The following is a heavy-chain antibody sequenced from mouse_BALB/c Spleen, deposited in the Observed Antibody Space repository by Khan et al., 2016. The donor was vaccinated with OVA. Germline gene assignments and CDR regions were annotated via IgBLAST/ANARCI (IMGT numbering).Heavy chain of an antibody. CDR3: VRDGGYYRNDGWCAY. V-gene: IGHV1-4*01. CDR1: GYTFTSYT. CDR2: INPSNGYT. D-gene: IGHD2-14*01. J-gene: IGHJ3*01. Sequence: QVQLKQSGAELARPGASVKMSCKASGYTFTSYTIHWIKLRPGQGLEWIGYINPSNGYTNYNQKFKDKATLTVDKSSTTAYMQLSSLTSDDSAVYNWVRDGGYYRNDGWCAYWGQGTLVTVSA.